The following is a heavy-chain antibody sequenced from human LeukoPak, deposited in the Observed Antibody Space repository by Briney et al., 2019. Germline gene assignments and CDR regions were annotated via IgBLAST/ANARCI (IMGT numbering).Heavy chain of an antibody. CDR2: ILPDGGAQ. D-gene: IGHD6-6*01. Sequence: GGSLRLSCAASGFTFSSYWMSGVRQAPGEGLEWVAHILPDGGAQNYVDSVKGRFIISRDNAKHSVSLQMNSLRAEDTAVYYCGRGSAAPDHWGQGTLVTVSS. J-gene: IGHJ4*02. CDR3: GRGSAAPDH. CDR1: GFTFSSYW. V-gene: IGHV3-7*01.